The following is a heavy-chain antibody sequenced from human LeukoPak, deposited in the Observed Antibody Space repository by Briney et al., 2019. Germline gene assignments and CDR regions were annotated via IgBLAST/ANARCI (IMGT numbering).Heavy chain of an antibody. V-gene: IGHV3-30*18. J-gene: IGHJ4*02. Sequence: PGRSLRLSCAASGFTFSSYGMHWVRQAPGKGLEWVAVISYDGSNKFYADSVKGRFTISRDNSKNTLYLQMNSLRAEDTAVYYCAKDLGQWLVRGNYFDYWGQGTLVIVSS. CDR2: ISYDGSNK. CDR3: AKDLGQWLVRGNYFDY. D-gene: IGHD6-19*01. CDR1: GFTFSSYG.